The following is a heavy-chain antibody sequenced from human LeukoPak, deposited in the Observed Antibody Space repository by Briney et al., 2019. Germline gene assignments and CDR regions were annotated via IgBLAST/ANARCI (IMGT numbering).Heavy chain of an antibody. CDR3: ASYSSSGGFDY. CDR2: IYYSGST. CDR1: GGSISSSSYY. J-gene: IGHJ4*02. Sequence: SETLSPTCTVSGGSISSSSYYWGWIRQPPGKGLEWIGSIYYSGSTYYNPSLKSRVTISVDTSKNQFSLKLSSVTAADTAVFYCASYSSSGGFDYWGQGTLVTVSS. V-gene: IGHV4-39*07. D-gene: IGHD6-13*01.